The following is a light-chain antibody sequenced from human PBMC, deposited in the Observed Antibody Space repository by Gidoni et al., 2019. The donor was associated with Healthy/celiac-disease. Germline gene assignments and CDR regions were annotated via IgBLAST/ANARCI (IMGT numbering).Light chain of an antibody. Sequence: DIQMTQSPSSLSASVGDRVTITCQASQDISNYLNWYQQKPGKAPKLLIYDASNLETGVPSRFSGSGSGTDFTFTISSLQPEDIATCYCQQYDNLPYTFSQGTKLEIK. CDR2: DAS. CDR1: QDISNY. V-gene: IGKV1-33*01. CDR3: QQYDNLPYT. J-gene: IGKJ2*01.